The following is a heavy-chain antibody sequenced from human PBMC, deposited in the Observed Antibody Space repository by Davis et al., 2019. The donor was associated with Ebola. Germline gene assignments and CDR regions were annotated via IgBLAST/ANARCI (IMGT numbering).Heavy chain of an antibody. CDR3: ARVSPNYSTISESRAFDI. D-gene: IGHD2-15*01. CDR2: IYYDGSNE. CDR1: GYTFTSYG. Sequence: SCKASGYTFTSYGIGWVRQAPGKGLEWVAVIYYDGSNEYYADSVRGRFTISRDNSKNTLYLQMGSLRAEDMAVYYCARVSPNYSTISESRAFDIWGQGTMVTVSS. V-gene: IGHV3-30*03. J-gene: IGHJ3*02.